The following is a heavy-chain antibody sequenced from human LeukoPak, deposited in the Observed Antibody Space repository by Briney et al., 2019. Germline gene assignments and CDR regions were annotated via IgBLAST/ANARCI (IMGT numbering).Heavy chain of an antibody. CDR2: INPNSGGT. CDR3: ARGSGSYLDY. J-gene: IGHJ4*02. V-gene: IGHV1-2*02. Sequence: GASVKVSCKASGYTFTGYYMHWVRRAPGQGLEWMGWINPNSGGTDYAQKFQGRVTMTGDTSISTAYMELSSLRADDTAVYYCARGSGSYLDYWGQGTLVTVSS. D-gene: IGHD1-26*01. CDR1: GYTFTGYY.